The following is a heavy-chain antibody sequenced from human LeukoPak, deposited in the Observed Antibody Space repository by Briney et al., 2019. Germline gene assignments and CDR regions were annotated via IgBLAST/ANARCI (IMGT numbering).Heavy chain of an antibody. CDR3: SRRLCSSLTCNIRLSGNWRDP. CDR1: GGSMSNYW. Sequence: SETLSLTCTVSGGSMSNYWWNWIRQPPRKGLEWVGYIYYDWSTYYNPALNSRVTISIDTSKNQFSLKLNPVTAADTAVYYCSRRLCSSLTCNIRLSGNWRDPGGQGPGVSVS. D-gene: IGHD2-2*02. V-gene: IGHV4-59*08. CDR2: IYYDWST. J-gene: IGHJ5*02.